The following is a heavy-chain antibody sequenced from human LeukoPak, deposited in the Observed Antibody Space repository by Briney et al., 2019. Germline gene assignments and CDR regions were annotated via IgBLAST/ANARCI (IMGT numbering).Heavy chain of an antibody. J-gene: IGHJ4*02. D-gene: IGHD3-22*01. CDR2: IYHSGGT. Sequence: SETLSLTRAVSGYSISSGYYWGWIRQPPGKGLEWIGTIYHSGGTYCNPSLKSRLTISLDTSKNQFSLKLTSVTAADTAVYYCARDRERWLFSYWGQGTLVTVSS. CDR3: ARDRERWLFSY. CDR1: GYSISSGYY. V-gene: IGHV4-38-2*02.